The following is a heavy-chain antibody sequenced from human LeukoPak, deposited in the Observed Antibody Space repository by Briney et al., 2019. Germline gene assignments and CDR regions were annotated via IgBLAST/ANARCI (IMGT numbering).Heavy chain of an antibody. CDR1: GGSISSGGYY. J-gene: IGHJ3*02. CDR2: IYTSGRT. V-gene: IGHV4-61*02. CDR3: ARDNNNWNYNYAFDI. Sequence: NTSQTLSLTCTVSGGSISSGGYYWSWIRQPAGKGLEGIGRIYTSGRTNYNPSLKSRVTMSVDTSKNQFSLKLSSVTAADTAVYYCARDNNNWNYNYAFDIWGQGTMVTVSS. D-gene: IGHD1-7*01.